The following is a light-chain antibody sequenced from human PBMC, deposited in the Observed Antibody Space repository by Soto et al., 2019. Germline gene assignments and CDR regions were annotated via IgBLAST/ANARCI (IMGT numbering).Light chain of an antibody. CDR3: QQSYSTPQT. J-gene: IGKJ1*01. CDR2: KAS. CDR1: QTISSW. V-gene: IGKV1-5*03. Sequence: DIQMTQSPSSLSASVGDRVTITCRASQTISSWLAWYQQKPGKAPKLLIYKASTLKSGVPSRFSGSGSGTEFTLTISSLQPDDFATYYCQQSYSTPQTFGQGTKVDNK.